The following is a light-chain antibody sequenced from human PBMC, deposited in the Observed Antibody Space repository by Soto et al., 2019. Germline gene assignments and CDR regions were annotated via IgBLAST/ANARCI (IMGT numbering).Light chain of an antibody. Sequence: QSALTQPASVSGSPGQSVTISCTGTSSDVGGYNYVSWYQQHPVKAPKLMIYEVSNRPSGVSNRFSGSKSGNTDSLTISGLQAEDGADYSCSSYTSSSTPWVFGGGTKQTV. CDR3: SSYTSSSTPWV. J-gene: IGLJ3*02. CDR2: EVS. CDR1: SSDVGGYNY. V-gene: IGLV2-14*01.